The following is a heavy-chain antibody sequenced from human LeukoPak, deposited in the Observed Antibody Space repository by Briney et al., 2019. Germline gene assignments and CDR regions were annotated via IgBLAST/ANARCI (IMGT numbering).Heavy chain of an antibody. CDR2: INPNSGGT. CDR3: ARALLTYDYVWGSYRYNAFDI. Sequence: GASVKVSCKASGYTFTGYYMHWVRQAPGQGLEWMGWINPNSGGTNYAQKFQGRVTMTRDTSTSTAYMELRSLRSDDTAVYYCARALLTYDYVWGSYRYNAFDIWGQGTMVTVSS. V-gene: IGHV1-2*02. D-gene: IGHD3-16*02. CDR1: GYTFTGYY. J-gene: IGHJ3*02.